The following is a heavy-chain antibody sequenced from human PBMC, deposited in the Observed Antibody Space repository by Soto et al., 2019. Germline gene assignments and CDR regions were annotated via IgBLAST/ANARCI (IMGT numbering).Heavy chain of an antibody. J-gene: IGHJ4*02. CDR1: GYTFTSYA. CDR2: INAGNGNT. V-gene: IGHV1-3*01. D-gene: IGHD6-13*01. Sequence: ASVKVSCKASGYTFTSYAMHWVRQAPGQRLEWMGWINAGNGNTKYSQKFQGRVTITRDTSASTAYMELASVTAADTAVYYCASQKLDVPAYFDYWGQGTLVTVSS. CDR3: ASQKLDVPAYFDY.